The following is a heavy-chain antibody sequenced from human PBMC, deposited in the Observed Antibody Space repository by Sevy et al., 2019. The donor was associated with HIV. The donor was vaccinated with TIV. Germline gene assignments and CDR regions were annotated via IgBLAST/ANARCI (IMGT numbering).Heavy chain of an antibody. Sequence: GGSLRLSCAASGFTFRSYSMNWVHQAPGKGLEWVSYISSSSSAIYYADSVKGRFTISRDNAKNSLYLQMNSLRAEDTAVYYCARDGIYSSGDYWGQGTLVTVSS. CDR1: GFTFRSYS. CDR2: ISSSSSAI. CDR3: ARDGIYSSGDY. D-gene: IGHD6-25*01. J-gene: IGHJ4*02. V-gene: IGHV3-48*01.